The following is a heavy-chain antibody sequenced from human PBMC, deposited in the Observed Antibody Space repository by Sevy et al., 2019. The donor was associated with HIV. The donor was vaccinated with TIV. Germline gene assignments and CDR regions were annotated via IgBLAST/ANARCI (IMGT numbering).Heavy chain of an antibody. V-gene: IGHV3-48*03. CDR2: ISSSGDTI. D-gene: IGHD3-16*01. CDR3: AGGELGGNFDY. J-gene: IGHJ4*02. Sequence: GGSLRLSCAASQFTFSNYQMNWVRQAPGKGLEWVSYISSSGDTIYYADSLKGRFTISRDNAKNSLYLQMSSLRAEDTGVWCWAGGELGGNFDYWGQGTLVTVSS. CDR1: QFTFSNYQ.